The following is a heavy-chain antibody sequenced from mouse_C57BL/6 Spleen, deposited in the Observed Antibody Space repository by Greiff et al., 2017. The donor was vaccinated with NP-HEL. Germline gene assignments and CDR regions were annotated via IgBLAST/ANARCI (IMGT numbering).Heavy chain of an antibody. V-gene: IGHV5-17*01. Sequence: EVKLMESGGGLVKPGGSLKLSCAASGFTFSDYGMHWVRQAPEKGLEWVAYISSGSSTIYYADTVKGRFTISRDNAKNTLFLQMTSLRSEDTAMYYCARPGDYDVSAWFAYWGQGTLVTVSA. J-gene: IGHJ3*01. D-gene: IGHD2-4*01. CDR1: GFTFSDYG. CDR3: ARPGDYDVSAWFAY. CDR2: ISSGSSTI.